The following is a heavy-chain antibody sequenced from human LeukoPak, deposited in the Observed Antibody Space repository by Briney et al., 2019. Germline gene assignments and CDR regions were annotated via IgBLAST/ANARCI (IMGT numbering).Heavy chain of an antibody. CDR3: ARDDIVVVPAASHHYYYYYMDV. D-gene: IGHD2-2*01. CDR2: ISAYNGNT. V-gene: IGHV1-18*01. Sequence: ASVKVSCKASGYTFTSYGISWVRQAPGQGLEWMGWISAYNGNTNYAQKLQGRVTMTTDTSTSTAYMELRSLRSDDTAVYYCARDDIVVVPAASHHYYYYYMDVWGKGTTVTVSS. CDR1: GYTFTSYG. J-gene: IGHJ6*03.